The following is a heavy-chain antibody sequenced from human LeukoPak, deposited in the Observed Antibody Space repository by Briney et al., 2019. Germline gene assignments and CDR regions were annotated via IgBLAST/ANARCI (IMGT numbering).Heavy chain of an antibody. V-gene: IGHV1-18*01. CDR1: GYTFTSFG. CDR3: ARGGDYYDSSGYYLPGLDY. J-gene: IGHJ4*02. Sequence: ASVKVSCKASGYTFTSFGIGWVRQAPGQGLEWMGWISASTANTNYAQRLQDRVTMTTDTSTSTASMELRSLRSDDTAVYYCARGGDYYDSSGYYLPGLDYWGQGTLVTVSS. D-gene: IGHD3-22*01. CDR2: ISASTANT.